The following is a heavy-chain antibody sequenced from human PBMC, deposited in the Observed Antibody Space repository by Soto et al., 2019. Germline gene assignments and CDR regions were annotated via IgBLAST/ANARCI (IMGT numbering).Heavy chain of an antibody. Sequence: EVQLVESGGGLVQPGGSLRLSCAASGFTFSTYWMSWVRQAPGKGLEWVANIKTDESEKYYVDSVRGRFTISRDNARNFFYLQMNSLTGEDTAVYYCTRDGYPFALDVWGLGTSVTVSS. CDR2: IKTDESEK. J-gene: IGHJ6*02. CDR1: GFTFSTYW. CDR3: TRDGYPFALDV. V-gene: IGHV3-7*03. D-gene: IGHD5-12*01.